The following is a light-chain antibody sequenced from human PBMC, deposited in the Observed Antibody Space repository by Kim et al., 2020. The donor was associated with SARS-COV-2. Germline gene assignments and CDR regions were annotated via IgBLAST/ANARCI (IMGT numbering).Light chain of an antibody. CDR1: SSDVVGYNY. J-gene: IGLJ2*01. Sequence: GQSVTISCTGTSSDVVGYNYVSWYQQHQGRAPKLMMYEVSKRRSGVPARFSGSKSGNTASLTVSGLQDEDEADDYCSSYAGSNNLVFGGGTQLTVL. CDR3: SSYAGSNNLV. V-gene: IGLV2-8*01. CDR2: EVS.